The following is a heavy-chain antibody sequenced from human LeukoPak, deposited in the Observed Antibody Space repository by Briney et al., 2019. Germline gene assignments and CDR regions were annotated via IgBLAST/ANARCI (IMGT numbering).Heavy chain of an antibody. Sequence: GGSLRPSCAASGFIFSSYGMHWVRQAPGKGLEWVAVISYDGSNKYYADSVKGRFTISRDNSKNTLYLQMNSLRAEDTAVYYCAKDTRITMIVVVIPDAFDIWGQGTMVTVSS. CDR2: ISYDGSNK. V-gene: IGHV3-30*18. CDR3: AKDTRITMIVVVIPDAFDI. CDR1: GFIFSSYG. J-gene: IGHJ3*02. D-gene: IGHD3-22*01.